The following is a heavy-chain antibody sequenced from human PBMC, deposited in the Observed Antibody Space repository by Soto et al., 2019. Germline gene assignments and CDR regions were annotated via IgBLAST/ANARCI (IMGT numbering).Heavy chain of an antibody. V-gene: IGHV4-34*01. D-gene: IGHD1-26*01. CDR3: ARLRWEQPWVFDY. J-gene: IGHJ4*02. Sequence: SEPLSLACAVYGGSFSGSYWSCIRQPPGKGVEWIGEINHSGSTNYNPSLKRRVTISVDTSKNQFSLKLSSVTAADTAVYYCARLRWEQPWVFDYWGQGTLVTVS. CDR2: INHSGST. CDR1: GGSFSGSY.